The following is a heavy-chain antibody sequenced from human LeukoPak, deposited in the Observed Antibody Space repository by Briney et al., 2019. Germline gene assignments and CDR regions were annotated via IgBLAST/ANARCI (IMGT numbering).Heavy chain of an antibody. CDR3: ARDEMVAYYDFWSGYYQYNWFDP. V-gene: IGHV4-4*07. CDR2: IYTSGST. CDR1: GGSISSYY. J-gene: IGHJ5*02. Sequence: SETLSLTCTVSGGSISSYYWSWVRQPAGKGLEWIGRIYTSGSTNYNHSLKSRATMSVATSKNQFSLKLSSVTAADTAVYYCARDEMVAYYDFWSGYYQYNWFDPWGQGTLVTVSS. D-gene: IGHD3-3*01.